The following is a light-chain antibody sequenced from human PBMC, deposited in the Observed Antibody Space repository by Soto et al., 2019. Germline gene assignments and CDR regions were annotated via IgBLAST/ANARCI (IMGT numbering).Light chain of an antibody. V-gene: IGLV2-14*03. CDR2: DVS. CDR3: CSYTTSNTRQIV. J-gene: IGLJ1*01. CDR1: SSNVVGYNY. Sequence: SALTQPASVSGSPGQSITISCTGTSSNVVGYNYVSWYQHHPGKAPKLMIYDVSNRPSGVSNRFSGSKSGNTASLTISGLQPEDEADYYCCSYTTSNTRQIVFGTGTKVPVL.